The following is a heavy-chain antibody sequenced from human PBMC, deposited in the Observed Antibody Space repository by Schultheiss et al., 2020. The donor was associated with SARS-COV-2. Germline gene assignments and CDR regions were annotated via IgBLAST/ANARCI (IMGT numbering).Heavy chain of an antibody. CDR2: IYTSGST. CDR3: ARDPTAGRHLHSHYYYGMDV. J-gene: IGHJ6*02. CDR1: GGSFSGYY. Sequence: SQTLSLTCAVYGGSFSGYYWSWIRQPPGKGLEWIGRIYTSGSTNYNPSLKSRVTISVDTSKNQFSLKLSSVTAADTAVYYCARDPTAGRHLHSHYYYGMDVWGQGTTVTVSS. V-gene: IGHV4-4*07. D-gene: IGHD6-13*01.